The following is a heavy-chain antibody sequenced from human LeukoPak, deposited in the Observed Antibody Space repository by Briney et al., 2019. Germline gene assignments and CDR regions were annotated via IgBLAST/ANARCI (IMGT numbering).Heavy chain of an antibody. CDR3: AKSGSSSSWYSLLFDY. CDR1: GFTFSRYA. J-gene: IGHJ4*02. D-gene: IGHD6-13*01. Sequence: GGSLRLSCAASGFTFSRYAMHWVRQAPGKGLEWVAVISYDGSNKYYADSVKGRFTISRDNSKNTLYLQMNSLRAEDTAVYYCAKSGSSSSWYSLLFDYWGQGTLVTVSS. CDR2: ISYDGSNK. V-gene: IGHV3-30-3*02.